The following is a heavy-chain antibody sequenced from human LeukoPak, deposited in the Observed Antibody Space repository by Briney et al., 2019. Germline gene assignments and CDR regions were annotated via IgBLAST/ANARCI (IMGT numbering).Heavy chain of an antibody. D-gene: IGHD1-20*01. CDR2: IKSDGITI. J-gene: IGHJ4*02. Sequence: GGSLRLSCAASGFTFSNYMMHWVRQAPGKGLVWVSRIKSDGITITYTDSVKGRFTISRDNAKNTLYLQMNSLRAEDTAVYYCLRDLNWSLDQWGQGTLVTVSS. CDR1: GFTFSNYM. CDR3: LRDLNWSLDQ. V-gene: IGHV3-74*01.